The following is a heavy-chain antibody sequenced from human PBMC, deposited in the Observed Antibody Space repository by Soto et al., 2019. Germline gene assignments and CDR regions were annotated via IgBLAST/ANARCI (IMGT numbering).Heavy chain of an antibody. CDR3: ARDKKTGILDY. CDR1: GYTFTSYD. D-gene: IGHD1-1*01. J-gene: IGHJ4*02. Sequence: ASVKVSCKASGYTFTSYDLHWVRQAPGQRLEWMGWTNAGNGNTKYSQKFQGRVTITRDTSASTAYMELSSLRSEDTAVYYCARDKKTGILDYWGQGNLVTVSS. V-gene: IGHV1-3*01. CDR2: TNAGNGNT.